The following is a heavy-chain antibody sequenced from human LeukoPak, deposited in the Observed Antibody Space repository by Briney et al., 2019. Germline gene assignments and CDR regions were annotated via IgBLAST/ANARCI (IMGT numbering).Heavy chain of an antibody. J-gene: IGHJ3*02. V-gene: IGHV3-13*04. D-gene: IGHD5-12*01. Sequence: PGGSLRLSCAASGFTFSSYDMHWVRQATGKGLEWVSAIGTAGDTYYPGSVKGRFTISRENAKNSLYLQMNSLRAGDTAVYYCARGLRDSGYAYAFDIWGQGTMVTVSS. CDR2: IGTAGDT. CDR1: GFTFSSYD. CDR3: ARGLRDSGYAYAFDI.